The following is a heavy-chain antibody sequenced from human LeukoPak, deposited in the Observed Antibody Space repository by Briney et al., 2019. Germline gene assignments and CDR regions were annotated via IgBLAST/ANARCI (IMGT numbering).Heavy chain of an antibody. J-gene: IGHJ4*02. CDR1: GFTVSSNY. D-gene: IGHD1-7*01. CDR3: ARGELELLAGDY. V-gene: IGHV3-53*01. CDR2: IYNGGST. Sequence: GGSPRLSCAASGFTVSSNYMSWVRQAPGRGLEWVSVIYNGGSTYYADSVKGRFTISRDNSKNTLYLQMNSLRAEDTAVYYCARGELELLAGDYWGQGTLVTVSS.